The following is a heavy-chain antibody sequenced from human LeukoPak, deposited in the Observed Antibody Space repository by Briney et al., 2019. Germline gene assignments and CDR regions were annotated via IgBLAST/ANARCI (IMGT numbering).Heavy chain of an antibody. Sequence: SETLSLTCTVSGGSISSYYWSWIRQPPGKGLEWIGYIYYSGSTYYNPSLKSRVTISVDTSKNQFSLKLSSVTAADTAVYYCARDAGSSWFDYWGQGTLVTVSS. J-gene: IGHJ4*02. CDR3: ARDAGSSWFDY. V-gene: IGHV4-59*12. CDR2: IYYSGST. CDR1: GGSISSYY. D-gene: IGHD6-13*01.